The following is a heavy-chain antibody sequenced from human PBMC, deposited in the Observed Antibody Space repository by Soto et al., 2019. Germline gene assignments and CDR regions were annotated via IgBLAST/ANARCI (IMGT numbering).Heavy chain of an antibody. CDR1: GGTFSDSA. Sequence: QVHLVQSGAEVKKPGSSVKVSCKTSGGTFSDSAINGLRKPPGQGLEGMGGLVPMFRTANYAPNLQGRVSITADESTSTVFMELSSLTFEDTAVYYCARGLGGSYFPFDFWGQGTLLTVSS. CDR3: ARGLGGSYFPFDF. D-gene: IGHD1-26*01. CDR2: LVPMFRTA. J-gene: IGHJ4*02. V-gene: IGHV1-69*12.